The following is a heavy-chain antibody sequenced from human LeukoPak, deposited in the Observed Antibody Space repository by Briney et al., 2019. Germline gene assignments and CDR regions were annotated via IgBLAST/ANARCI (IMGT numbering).Heavy chain of an antibody. Sequence: GGSLRLSCAASGFTFSSYWMHWVRQAPGKGLVWVSRINSDGSSTSYADSVKGRFTISRDNAKNTLYLQMNSLRAEDTAVYYCARGKYGGNYYFDYWGQGTLVTVSS. J-gene: IGHJ4*02. CDR1: GFTFSSYW. D-gene: IGHD4-23*01. CDR2: INSDGSST. V-gene: IGHV3-74*01. CDR3: ARGKYGGNYYFDY.